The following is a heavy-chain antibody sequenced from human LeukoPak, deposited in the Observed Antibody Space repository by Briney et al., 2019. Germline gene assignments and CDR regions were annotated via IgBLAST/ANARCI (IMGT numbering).Heavy chain of an antibody. D-gene: IGHD2-2*02. Sequence: ASVKVSCKASGGTFSSYAISWVRQAPGQGLEWMGGIIPIFGTANYAQKFQGRVTITADESTSTAYMELSSLRSEDTAVYYCASGDIVVVPAAIFVYYYYGMDVWGQGTTVTVSS. CDR1: GGTFSSYA. J-gene: IGHJ6*02. CDR3: ASGDIVVVPAAIFVYYYYGMDV. V-gene: IGHV1-69*13. CDR2: IIPIFGTA.